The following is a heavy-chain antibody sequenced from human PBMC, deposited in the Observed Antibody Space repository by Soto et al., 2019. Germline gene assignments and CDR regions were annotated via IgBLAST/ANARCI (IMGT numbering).Heavy chain of an antibody. J-gene: IGHJ4*02. V-gene: IGHV4-30-2*06. CDR2: ITHLENT. CDR1: GASITYGGYS. CDR3: VRGGGNDPFEY. Sequence: QLRLQESGSGVVETSESLSLTCTVFGASITYGGYSWSWIRQSPGRGLEWIGHITHLENTYFNPSFKSRLSMSIDRAKHQFSLKLTSMTAADKGRYFCVRGGGNDPFEYWGQGILVTVSS. D-gene: IGHD5-12*01.